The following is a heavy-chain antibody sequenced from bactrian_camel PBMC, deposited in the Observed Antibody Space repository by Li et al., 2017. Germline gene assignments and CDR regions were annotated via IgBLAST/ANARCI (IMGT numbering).Heavy chain of an antibody. Sequence: HVQLVESGGGSVQAGGSLRLSCVASGYTSRRYCMGWFRQAPGKEREEVATLGDDGSISYADSVKGRFTISKDNAKNTLYLQMNSLQPEDTGMYYCAAGPFFTREPGLSDRDYMYWGQGTQVTVS. CDR3: AAGPFFTREPGLSDRDYMY. CDR1: GYTSRRYC. J-gene: IGHJ4*01. V-gene: IGHV3S55*01. CDR2: LGDDGSI. D-gene: IGHD2*01.